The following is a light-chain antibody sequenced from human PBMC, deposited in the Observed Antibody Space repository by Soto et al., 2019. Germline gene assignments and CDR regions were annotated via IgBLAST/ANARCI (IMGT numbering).Light chain of an antibody. V-gene: IGKV2-28*01. Sequence: DIVMTQSPLSLPVTPGEPASISCRSSQSLLHSNGYNYLDWYLQKPGQSPQLLIYLGSNRASGVPDRFSGSGLGTDFTLKISIVEAEDVGVYYCMQALQTPWTFGQGTKV. CDR1: QSLLHSNGYNY. J-gene: IGKJ1*01. CDR3: MQALQTPWT. CDR2: LGS.